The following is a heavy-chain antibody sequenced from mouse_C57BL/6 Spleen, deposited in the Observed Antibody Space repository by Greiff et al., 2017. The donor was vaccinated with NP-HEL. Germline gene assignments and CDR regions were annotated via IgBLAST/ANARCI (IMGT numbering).Heavy chain of an antibody. CDR3: ARHYGSSRRGYAMDY. V-gene: IGHV1-26*01. CDR2: INPNNGGT. D-gene: IGHD1-1*01. Sequence: EVQLQQSGPELVKPGASVKISCKASGYTFTDYYMNWVKQSHGKSLEWIGDINPNNGGTSYNQKFKGKATLTVDKSSSTAYMELRSLTSEDSAVYYCARHYGSSRRGYAMDYWGQGTSVTVSS. J-gene: IGHJ4*01. CDR1: GYTFTDYY.